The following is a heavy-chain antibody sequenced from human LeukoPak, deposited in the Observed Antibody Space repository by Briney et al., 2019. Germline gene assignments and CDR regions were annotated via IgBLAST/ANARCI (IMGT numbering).Heavy chain of an antibody. Sequence: SSVKVSCKASGGTFSSYAISWVRQAPGQGLEWMGRIIPIFGTANYAQKFQGRVTITTDESTSTAYMELSSLRSEDTAVYYCARGVGVHYYDSSGYSMGYWGQGTLVTVSS. J-gene: IGHJ4*02. V-gene: IGHV1-69*05. CDR1: GGTFSSYA. D-gene: IGHD3-22*01. CDR2: IIPIFGTA. CDR3: ARGVGVHYYDSSGYSMGY.